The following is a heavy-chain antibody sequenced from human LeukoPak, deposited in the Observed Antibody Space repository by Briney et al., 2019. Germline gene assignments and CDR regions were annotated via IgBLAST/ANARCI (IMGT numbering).Heavy chain of an antibody. V-gene: IGHV3-9*01. CDR1: GFTFDDYA. Sequence: PGGSLRLSCAASGFTFDDYAMHWVRQAPGKGLEWVSGISWNSGSIGYADSVKGRFTISRDNAKNSLYLQMNSLRAEDTALYYCAKAEGWDYYGSGSMYFDYWGQGTLVTVSS. D-gene: IGHD3-10*01. CDR3: AKAEGWDYYGSGSMYFDY. J-gene: IGHJ4*02. CDR2: ISWNSGSI.